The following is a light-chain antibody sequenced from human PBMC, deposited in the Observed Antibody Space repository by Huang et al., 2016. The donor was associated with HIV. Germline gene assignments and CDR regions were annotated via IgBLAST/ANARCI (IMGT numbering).Light chain of an antibody. V-gene: IGKV2-30*01. J-gene: IGKJ1*01. CDR1: ERLFYTDGNTY. CDR2: KVS. Sequence: DVELTQSPLSLPVTLGPPASISGRLSERLFYTDGNTYLNWFHQRPGQPPRLLMFKVSGRDFGVPARISGRGSGTYFTLEISSVEAGDVGLYFCMQGTHWPPTFGQGTRVEFK. CDR3: MQGTHWPPT.